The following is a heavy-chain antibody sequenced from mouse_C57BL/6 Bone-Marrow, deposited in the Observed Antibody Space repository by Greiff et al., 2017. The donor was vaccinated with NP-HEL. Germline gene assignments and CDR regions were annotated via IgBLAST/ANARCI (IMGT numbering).Heavy chain of an antibody. J-gene: IGHJ2*01. CDR1: GFNIKDDY. Sequence: VHVKQSGAELVRPGASVKLSCTASGFNIKDDYMHWVKQRPEQGLEWIGWIDPENGDTEYASKFQGKATITADTSSNTAYLQLSSLTSEDTAVYYCTTPYYYGSSTDYWGQGTTLTVSS. CDR3: TTPYYYGSSTDY. V-gene: IGHV14-4*01. D-gene: IGHD1-1*01. CDR2: IDPENGDT.